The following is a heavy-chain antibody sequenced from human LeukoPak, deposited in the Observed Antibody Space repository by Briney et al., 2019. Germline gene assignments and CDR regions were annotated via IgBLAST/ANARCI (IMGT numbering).Heavy chain of an antibody. CDR2: INDSGST. V-gene: IGHV4-34*01. D-gene: IGHD5-18*01. Sequence: SETLSLTCAVYGGSFSGYYWSWIRQPPGKGLEWIGEINDSGSTNYNPSLKSRVTISVDTSNNRVSLKADSVTAADTAVYYCARRAGYDYGQIDHWGRGTLVTVSS. J-gene: IGHJ4*02. CDR3: ARRAGYDYGQIDH. CDR1: GGSFSGYY.